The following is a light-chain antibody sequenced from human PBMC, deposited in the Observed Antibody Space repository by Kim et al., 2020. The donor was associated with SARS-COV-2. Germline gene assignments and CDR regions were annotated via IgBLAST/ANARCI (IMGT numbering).Light chain of an antibody. CDR3: CSYAGRV. CDR2: DVT. V-gene: IGLV2-11*03. Sequence: GSPGQSVTIASTATSSDVGDYNYVSWYQQHPGKAPKLIIYDVTKRPSGVPARFSGSESANTASLTISGLQPDDEGDYFCCSYAGRVFGGGTKLTVL. CDR1: SSDVGDYNY. J-gene: IGLJ3*02.